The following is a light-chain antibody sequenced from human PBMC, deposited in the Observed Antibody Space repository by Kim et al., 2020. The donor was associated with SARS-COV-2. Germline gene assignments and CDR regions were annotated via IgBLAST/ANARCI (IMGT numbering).Light chain of an antibody. CDR3: QRYNTAPWT. CDR2: RAY. J-gene: IGKJ1*01. V-gene: IGKV1-27*01. Sequence: GDRVTITCRSSHDISKLLAWYQQKPGKAPNLLIFRAYVLQSGVPSRFSGGGSGTDFTLTISSLQPEDVATYYCQRYNTAPWTFGQGTKVDIK. CDR1: HDISKL.